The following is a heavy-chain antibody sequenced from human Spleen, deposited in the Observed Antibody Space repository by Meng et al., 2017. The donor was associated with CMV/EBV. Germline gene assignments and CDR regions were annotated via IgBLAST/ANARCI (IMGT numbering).Heavy chain of an antibody. J-gene: IGHJ4*02. D-gene: IGHD1-1*01. CDR1: ARSGAH. Sequence: ARSGAHGSWRSQPQGKGLEWIGEIYHDGSINYNPSLKSRVTISVDTSKNQFSLNVNSVTAADTATYYCARGLPFCNVDNCPHPYFDWWGQGTLVTVSS. CDR2: IYHDGSI. V-gene: IGHV4-34*01. CDR3: ARGLPFCNVDNCPHPYFDW.